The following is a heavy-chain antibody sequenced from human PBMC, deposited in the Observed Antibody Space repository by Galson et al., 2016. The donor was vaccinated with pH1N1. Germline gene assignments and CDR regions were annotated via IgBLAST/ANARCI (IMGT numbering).Heavy chain of an antibody. CDR3: ARRSGWPNWFDP. V-gene: IGHV4-39*01. CDR2: IYYSERT. J-gene: IGHJ5*02. Sequence: TLSLTCIVSGGSISTTNYYWDWIRQPPGKGLEWIGSIYYSERTYYNLSLKSRVTISVDTSKNEFSLNLSSVTAADSAVYFCARRSGWPNWFDPWGQGTLVTVSS. CDR1: GGSISTTNYY. D-gene: IGHD6-19*01.